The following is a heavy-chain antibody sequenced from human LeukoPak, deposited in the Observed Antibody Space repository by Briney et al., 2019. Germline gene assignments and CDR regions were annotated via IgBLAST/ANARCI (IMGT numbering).Heavy chain of an antibody. D-gene: IGHD2-15*01. CDR3: ARQPIYTWNNCSGGSCYSRYYYYYGMDV. V-gene: IGHV4-39*01. CDR2: IYYSGST. Sequence: SETLSLTCTASGGSISSSSYYWGWIRQPPGTGLEWIGSIYYSGSTYYNPSLKSRVTISVDTSKNQFSLKLSSVTAADTAVYYCARQPIYTWNNCSGGSCYSRYYYYYGMDVWGQGTTATVSS. CDR1: GGSISSSSYY. J-gene: IGHJ6*02.